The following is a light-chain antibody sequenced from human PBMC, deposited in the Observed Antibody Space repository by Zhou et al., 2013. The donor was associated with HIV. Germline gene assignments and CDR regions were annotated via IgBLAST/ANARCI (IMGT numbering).Light chain of an antibody. V-gene: IGKV1-5*03. Sequence: DIQMTQSPSTLSASEGDRVTITCRASQTISDWLAWYQQKPGKAPKLLIYKASTLEIGVPSRFSGSGSGTEFTLTISSLQPDDFATYYCQQYNTLVTFGQGTKLEIK. CDR2: KAS. CDR3: QQYNTLVT. CDR1: QTISDW. J-gene: IGKJ2*01.